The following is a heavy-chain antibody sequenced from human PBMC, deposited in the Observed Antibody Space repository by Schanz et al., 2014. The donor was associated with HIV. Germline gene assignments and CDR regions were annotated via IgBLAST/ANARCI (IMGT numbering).Heavy chain of an antibody. CDR2: ISERGGRP. V-gene: IGHV3-23*01. CDR1: GFTFDNYA. Sequence: EVQLLESGGGLVQPGGSLRLSCSASGFTFDNYAMTWVRQAPGKGLEWLSSISERGGRPYYADSVNGRFTISRDNSKNTLYLQMTTLRIDDTAVYYCAKPEYDSRGNSQSHFDYWGQGTLVTVSS. J-gene: IGHJ4*02. D-gene: IGHD3-22*01. CDR3: AKPEYDSRGNSQSHFDY.